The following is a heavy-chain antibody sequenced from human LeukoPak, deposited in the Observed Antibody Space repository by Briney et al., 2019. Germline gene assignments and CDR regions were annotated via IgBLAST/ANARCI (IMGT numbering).Heavy chain of an antibody. Sequence: ASVKVSCKASGYTFTSYYMHWVRQAPGQGLEWMGIINPSGGSTSYAQKFQGRVTMTRDTSTSTVYMELSSLRSEDTAVYYCARGLPVVPAAMSFQSDGMDVWGQGTTVTVSS. D-gene: IGHD2-2*01. CDR2: INPSGGST. J-gene: IGHJ6*02. CDR3: ARGLPVVPAAMSFQSDGMDV. CDR1: GYTFTSYY. V-gene: IGHV1-46*01.